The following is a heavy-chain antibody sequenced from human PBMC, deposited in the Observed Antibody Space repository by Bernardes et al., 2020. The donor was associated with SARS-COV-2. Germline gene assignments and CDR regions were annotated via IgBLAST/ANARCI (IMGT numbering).Heavy chain of an antibody. CDR1: GFTFSSYW. J-gene: IGHJ4*02. CDR2: IKQDGSEK. Sequence: GWSLRLSCAASGFTFSSYWMSWVRQAPGKGLEWVANIKQDGSEKYYVDSVKGRFTISRDNAKNSLYLQMNSLRAEDTAVYYCASSAIGDSSGYYYEVLDYWGQGTLVTVSS. D-gene: IGHD3-22*01. V-gene: IGHV3-7*01. CDR3: ASSAIGDSSGYYYEVLDY.